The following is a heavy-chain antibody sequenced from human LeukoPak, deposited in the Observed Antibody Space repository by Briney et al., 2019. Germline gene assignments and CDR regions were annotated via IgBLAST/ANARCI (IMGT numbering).Heavy chain of an antibody. J-gene: IGHJ4*02. CDR2: IYYSGST. Sequence: SETLSLTCAVYGGSFSGYYWSWIRQPPGKGLEWIGSIYYSGSTYYNPSLKSRVTISVDTSKNQFSLKLSSVTAADTAVYYCARKTTYYYDSSGYRTFDYWGQGTLVTVSS. D-gene: IGHD3-22*01. CDR3: ARKTTYYYDSSGYRTFDY. V-gene: IGHV4-34*01. CDR1: GGSFSGYY.